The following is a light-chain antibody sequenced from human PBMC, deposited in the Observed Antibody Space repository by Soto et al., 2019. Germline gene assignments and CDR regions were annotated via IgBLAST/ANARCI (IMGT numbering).Light chain of an antibody. Sequence: SALTQPAPLSGSPGQSITISRTGNSSDVGGYNYVSWYQQHPGKAPKLMIYDVSNRPSGVSNRFSGSKSGNTASLTISGLQAEDEADYYCSSYTSSSTRLYVFGTGTKATV. CDR3: SSYTSSSTRLYV. CDR2: DVS. V-gene: IGLV2-14*01. J-gene: IGLJ1*01. CDR1: SSDVGGYNY.